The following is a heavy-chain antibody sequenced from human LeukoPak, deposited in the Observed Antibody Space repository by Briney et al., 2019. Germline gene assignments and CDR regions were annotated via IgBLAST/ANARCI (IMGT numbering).Heavy chain of an antibody. V-gene: IGHV3-33*01. J-gene: IGHJ4*02. CDR3: ARVSGYSGTWYVDY. Sequence: GRSLRLSCVASGFTFKSYGMHWVRQAPGKGLEWVAIIWYDGSNKYYADFVKGRFTTSRDNSKNTLYLQMNSLRADDTAVYYCARVSGYSGTWYVDYWGQGTLVTVSS. CDR1: GFTFKSYG. D-gene: IGHD6-13*01. CDR2: IWYDGSNK.